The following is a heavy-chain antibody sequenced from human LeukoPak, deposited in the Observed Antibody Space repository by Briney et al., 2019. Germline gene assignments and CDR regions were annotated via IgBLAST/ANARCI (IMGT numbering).Heavy chain of an antibody. CDR2: INPRTGIT. J-gene: IGHJ4*02. D-gene: IGHD2-2*01. CDR3: ARVPPSAHQMLSSDY. V-gene: IGHV1-46*01. Sequence: GASVKVSCKASGYTFTSDYMHWVRQAPGQGLEWMGIINPRTGITSYAQKFQGRVTVTSDTSTSTVYMELSSLRSEDTAVYYCARVPPSAHQMLSSDYWGQGTQVTVSS. CDR1: GYTFTSDY.